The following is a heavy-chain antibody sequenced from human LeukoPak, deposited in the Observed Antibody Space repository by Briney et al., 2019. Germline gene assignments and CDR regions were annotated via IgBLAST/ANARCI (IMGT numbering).Heavy chain of an antibody. CDR2: ISSDGSKK. CDR1: GFTFSNYA. CDR3: AKGQGSHSHYYYYYMDV. V-gene: IGHV3-30*04. D-gene: IGHD1-26*01. Sequence: GGSLRLSCAASGFTFSNYAMHWVRQAPGKGLEWVAVISSDGSKKDYADSVKGRFTISRDNSKNTLYLQMNSLRAEDTAVYYCAKGQGSHSHYYYYYMDVWGKGTTVTISS. J-gene: IGHJ6*03.